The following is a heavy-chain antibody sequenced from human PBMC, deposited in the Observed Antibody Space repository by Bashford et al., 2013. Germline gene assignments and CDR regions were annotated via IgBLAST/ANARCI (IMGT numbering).Heavy chain of an antibody. CDR3: ANDHSGWSDIAFDI. D-gene: IGHD1-1*01. J-gene: IGHJ3*02. V-gene: IGHV3-23*01. CDR2: IKANGGDT. Sequence: VRQAPGKGLEWVSAIKANGGDTHYADSVDGRFTISRDNSKNTLFLQMNSLRIEDTAIYYCANDHSGWSDIAFDIWGQGTMVHRLL.